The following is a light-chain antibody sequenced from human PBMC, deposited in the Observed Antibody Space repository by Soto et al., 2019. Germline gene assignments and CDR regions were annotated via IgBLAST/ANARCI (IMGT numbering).Light chain of an antibody. CDR1: SSDVGAYNY. Sequence: QSVLAQPPSASGSPGQSVTISCTGTSSDVGAYNYVSWHQQHPGKAPKLMIYEVSKRPSGVPDRFSGSKSGNTASLTVSGLQAEDEADYYCSSYVGSNNPYVFGTGTKVTVL. J-gene: IGLJ1*01. CDR2: EVS. CDR3: SSYVGSNNPYV. V-gene: IGLV2-8*01.